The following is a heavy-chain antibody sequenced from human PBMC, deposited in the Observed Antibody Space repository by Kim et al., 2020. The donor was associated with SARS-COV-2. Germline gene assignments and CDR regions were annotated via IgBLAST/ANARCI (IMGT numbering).Heavy chain of an antibody. D-gene: IGHD3-22*01. J-gene: IGHJ4*02. CDR3: AKCPEIIYYYDSSGIGGQYFDY. CDR1: GFTFSSYA. Sequence: GGSLRLSCAASGFTFSSYAMSWVRQAPGKGLEWVSAISGSGGSTYYADSVKGRFTISRDNSKNTLYLQMNSLRAEDTAVYYCAKCPEIIYYYDSSGIGGQYFDYWGQGTLVTVSS. CDR2: ISGSGGST. V-gene: IGHV3-23*01.